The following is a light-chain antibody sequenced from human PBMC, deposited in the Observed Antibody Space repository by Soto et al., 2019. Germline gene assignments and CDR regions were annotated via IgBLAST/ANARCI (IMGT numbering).Light chain of an antibody. J-gene: IGKJ4*01. Sequence: DIQMTQSPSSLSASIGDRITITCRASQSISTYLNWYQQKPGKAPRLLIYGASTLQNGVPSRFSGSGSATDYTLTISSLQPEHFATYYCQQSFITPPLTFGGGTKVEMK. CDR3: QQSFITPPLT. V-gene: IGKV1-39*01. CDR1: QSISTY. CDR2: GAS.